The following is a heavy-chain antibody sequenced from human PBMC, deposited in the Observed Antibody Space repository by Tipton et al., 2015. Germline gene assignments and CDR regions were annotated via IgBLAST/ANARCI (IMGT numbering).Heavy chain of an antibody. CDR1: AYSISSDYY. Sequence: TLSLTCAVSAYSISSDYYWGWIRQPPGKGLEWIGSISHSGNTYYNPSLKSRVTMSRDTSKTQFSLKVSSVTAADTAVYYCACQDYDSLTRDYQTVDYWGQGTLVTVSS. CDR3: ACQDYDSLTRDYQTVDY. CDR2: ISHSGNT. V-gene: IGHV4-38-2*01. D-gene: IGHD3-9*01. J-gene: IGHJ4*02.